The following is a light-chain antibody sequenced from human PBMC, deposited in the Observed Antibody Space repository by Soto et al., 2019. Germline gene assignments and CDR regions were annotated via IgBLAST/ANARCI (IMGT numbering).Light chain of an antibody. V-gene: IGLV2-14*03. CDR1: SDDVGGYNF. J-gene: IGLJ2*01. Sequence: QSALTQPASVSGSPGQSMTISCTGTSDDVGGYNFVSWYQHHPGKAPKLMIYDVSNRPSGVSNRFSGSKSGNTASLTISGLQAEDEADYYCSSYTSSRTHVVFGGGTKLTVL. CDR3: SSYTSSRTHVV. CDR2: DVS.